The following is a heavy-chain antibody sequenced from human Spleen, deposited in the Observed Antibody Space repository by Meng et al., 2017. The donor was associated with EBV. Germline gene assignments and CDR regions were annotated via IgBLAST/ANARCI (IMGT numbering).Heavy chain of an antibody. Sequence: VRLLQSGSQVKKPGSSVKVPCKASGGTSTSYAFNWVRQAPGQGLEWMGGIIPVFGTANYAQKFQGRVTIIVDESRSTAYMELSSLTSEDTAVYYCARGRYFDWLFFDYWGQGTLVTVSS. V-gene: IGHV1-69*01. CDR3: ARGRYFDWLFFDY. J-gene: IGHJ4*02. D-gene: IGHD3-9*01. CDR2: IIPVFGTA. CDR1: GGTSTSYA.